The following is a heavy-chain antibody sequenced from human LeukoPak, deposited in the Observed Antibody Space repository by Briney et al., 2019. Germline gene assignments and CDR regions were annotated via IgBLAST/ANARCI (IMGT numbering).Heavy chain of an antibody. CDR2: INSNSGGT. J-gene: IGHJ5*01. D-gene: IGHD3-22*01. CDR1: GYRFSDYY. CDR3: ARAGGTYYYESSGYYYQNWFDS. V-gene: IGHV1-2*06. Sequence: SVKMSCKASGYRFSDYYMHWVRQAPGQGLEWMGRINSNSGGTGFAEKFRGRVTMSRDTSLSTAYMELSRLTSDDTAVYYCARAGGTYYYESSGYYYQNWFDSWGQGNLGSVSS.